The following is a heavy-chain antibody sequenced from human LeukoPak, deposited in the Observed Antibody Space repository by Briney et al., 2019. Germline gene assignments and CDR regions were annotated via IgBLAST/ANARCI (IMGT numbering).Heavy chain of an antibody. CDR1: GGTFSSYA. CDR2: IIPIFGTA. Sequence: ASVTVSCKASGGTFSSYAISWVRQAPGQGLEWMGGIIPIFGTANYAQKFQGRVTITADESTSTAYMELSSLRSEDTAVYYCARVDIVVVPAAMQYYYYGMDVWGQGTTVTVSS. D-gene: IGHD2-2*03. V-gene: IGHV1-69*13. J-gene: IGHJ6*02. CDR3: ARVDIVVVPAAMQYYYYGMDV.